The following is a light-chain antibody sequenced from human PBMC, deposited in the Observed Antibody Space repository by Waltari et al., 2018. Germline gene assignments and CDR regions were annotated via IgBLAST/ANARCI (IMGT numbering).Light chain of an antibody. CDR3: CSYVGSNIYWV. V-gene: IGLV2-11*01. J-gene: IGLJ3*02. CDR1: SSDVGGYNY. Sequence: QSALTQPRSVSGSPGQSVTISCTGTSSDVGGYNYVSWYQQHPDKAPKLIIYDINKRPSGVPDRFSGSKSGNTASLTISGLQAEDDADYYCCSYVGSNIYWVFGGGTKLTVL. CDR2: DIN.